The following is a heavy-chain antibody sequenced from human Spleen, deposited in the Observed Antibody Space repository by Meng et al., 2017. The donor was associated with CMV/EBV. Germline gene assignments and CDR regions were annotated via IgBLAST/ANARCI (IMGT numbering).Heavy chain of an antibody. CDR2: IRWDGGST. CDR1: GFTFDDYA. CDR3: AKDLGGPAAAGTHNYYYYGMDV. Sequence: GESLKISCAASGFTFDDYAMHWVRQAPGKGLEWVSLIRWDGGSTYYADSVKGRFTISRDNSKNSLYLQMNSLRAEDTALYYCAKDLGGPAAAGTHNYYYYGMDVWGQGTTVTVSS. D-gene: IGHD6-13*01. J-gene: IGHJ6*02. V-gene: IGHV3-43D*03.